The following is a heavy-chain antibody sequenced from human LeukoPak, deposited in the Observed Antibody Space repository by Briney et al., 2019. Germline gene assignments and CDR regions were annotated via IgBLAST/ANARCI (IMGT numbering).Heavy chain of an antibody. CDR1: GGSISSGDYY. CDR3: ARKYYDFWSGPYYFDY. D-gene: IGHD3-3*01. J-gene: IGHJ4*02. V-gene: IGHV4-30-4*08. Sequence: PSETLSLTCTVSGGSISSGDYYWSWIRQPPGKGLEWIGYIYYSGSTYYNPSLKSRVTISVDTSKNQFSLKLSSVTAADTAVYYCARKYYDFWSGPYYFDYWGQGTLVTVSS. CDR2: IYYSGST.